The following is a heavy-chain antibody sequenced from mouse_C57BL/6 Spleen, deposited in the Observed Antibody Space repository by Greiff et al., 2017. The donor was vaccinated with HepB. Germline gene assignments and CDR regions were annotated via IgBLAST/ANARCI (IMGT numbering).Heavy chain of an antibody. CDR2: ISSGSSTI. J-gene: IGHJ2*01. CDR1: GFTFSDYG. D-gene: IGHD1-1*01. CDR3: ARKDYYGPFDY. Sequence: EVKLVESGGGLVKPGGSLKLSCAASGFTFSDYGMHWVRQAPEKGLEWVAYISSGSSTIYYADTVKGRFTISRDNAKNTLFLHMTSLRSEDTAMYYCARKDYYGPFDYWGQGTTLTVSS. V-gene: IGHV5-17*01.